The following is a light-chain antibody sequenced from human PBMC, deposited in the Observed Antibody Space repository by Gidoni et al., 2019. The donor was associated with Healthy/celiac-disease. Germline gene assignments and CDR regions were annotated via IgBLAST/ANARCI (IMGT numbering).Light chain of an antibody. CDR3: QQYGSSPGT. Sequence: EIVLTQSPGTLSLSPGERATLSCRASQSVSSSYLAWYQQKPGQAPRLLTYGASRRATGIPDRFSGRGSGTDFTLTISRLEPEDFAVYYCQQYGSSPGTFGQGTKVEIK. CDR2: GAS. J-gene: IGKJ1*01. V-gene: IGKV3-20*01. CDR1: QSVSSSY.